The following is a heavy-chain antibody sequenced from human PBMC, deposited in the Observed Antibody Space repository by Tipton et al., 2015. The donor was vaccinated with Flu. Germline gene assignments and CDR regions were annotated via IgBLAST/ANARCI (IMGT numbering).Heavy chain of an antibody. J-gene: IGHJ3*02. CDR3: ARLQTRWAFDI. V-gene: IGHV4-38-2*02. D-gene: IGHD5-24*01. CDR1: GYSISSGFY. Sequence: TLSLTCTVSGYSISSGFYWGWIRQPPGKGLEWIGNIYHSGSTFYNPSLKSRVTISVDTSKNQFSLKLSSVTAADTAVYYCARLQTRWAFDIWGQGTMVTVPS. CDR2: IYHSGST.